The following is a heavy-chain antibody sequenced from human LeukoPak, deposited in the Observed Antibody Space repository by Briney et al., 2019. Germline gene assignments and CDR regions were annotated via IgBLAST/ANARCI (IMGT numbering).Heavy chain of an antibody. Sequence: ASGKVSCKASGYTFTGYYMHWVRQAPGQGLEWMGWINPNSGGTNYAQKFQGRVTMTRDTSISTAYMELSRLRSDDTAVYYCARDGLPSIAARAPGDYWGQGTLVTVSS. D-gene: IGHD6-13*01. CDR2: INPNSGGT. J-gene: IGHJ4*02. CDR1: GYTFTGYY. V-gene: IGHV1-2*02. CDR3: ARDGLPSIAARAPGDY.